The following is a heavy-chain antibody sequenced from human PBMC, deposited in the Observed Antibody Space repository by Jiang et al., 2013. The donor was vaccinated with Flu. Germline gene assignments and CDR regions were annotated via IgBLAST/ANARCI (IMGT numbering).Heavy chain of an antibody. CDR3: ARTSQSGTCYDS. CDR2: ISNIGST. Sequence: GPGLVKPSETLSLTCNISGGSISDHFWTWIRQPPGKGLDWIGYISNIGSTTYNPSLESRVTISVDPSMNQFSLKLSSVTAADTALYYCARTSQSGTCYDSWGQGTLVTVSS. CDR1: GGSISDHF. V-gene: IGHV4-59*11. D-gene: IGHD2-15*01. J-gene: IGHJ4*02.